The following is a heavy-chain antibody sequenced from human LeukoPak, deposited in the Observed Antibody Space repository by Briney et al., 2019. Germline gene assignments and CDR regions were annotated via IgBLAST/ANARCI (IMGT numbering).Heavy chain of an antibody. D-gene: IGHD3-10*01. V-gene: IGHV1-2*02. Sequence: ASVKVSCKASGYTFTSYYMHWVRQAPGQGLEWMGWIHPSSGGTKYAQKFQGRVTMTRDTSISTAYMELSRLRSDDTAVYYCAREFGSGYYFDYWGQGTLVTVSS. CDR3: AREFGSGYYFDY. CDR1: GYTFTSYY. J-gene: IGHJ4*02. CDR2: IHPSSGGT.